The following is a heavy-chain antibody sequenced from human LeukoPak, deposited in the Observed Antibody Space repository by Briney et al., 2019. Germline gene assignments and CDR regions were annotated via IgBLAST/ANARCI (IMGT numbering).Heavy chain of an antibody. J-gene: IGHJ4*02. Sequence: SSETLSLTCAVYGGSFSGYYWSWIRQPPGKGLEWIGEINHSGSTNYNPSLKSRVTISVDTSKNQFSLKLSSVTAADTAVYYCARAQYYHGSGSYSPILDYWGQGTLVTVSS. CDR1: GGSFSGYY. D-gene: IGHD3-10*01. V-gene: IGHV4-34*01. CDR2: INHSGST. CDR3: ARAQYYHGSGSYSPILDY.